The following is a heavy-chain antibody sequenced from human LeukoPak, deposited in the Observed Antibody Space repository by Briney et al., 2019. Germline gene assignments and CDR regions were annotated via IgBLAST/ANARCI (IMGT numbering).Heavy chain of an antibody. D-gene: IGHD4-11*01. Sequence: SVKVSCKASGGTFSSYVISWVRQAPGQGLEWMGRIIPIFGIANYAQKFQGRVTITADKSTSTAYMELSSLRSEDTAVYYCARVPPARNDYSNYVDYYGMDVWGQGTTVTVSS. CDR1: GGTFSSYV. CDR3: ARVPPARNDYSNYVDYYGMDV. J-gene: IGHJ6*02. V-gene: IGHV1-69*04. CDR2: IIPIFGIA.